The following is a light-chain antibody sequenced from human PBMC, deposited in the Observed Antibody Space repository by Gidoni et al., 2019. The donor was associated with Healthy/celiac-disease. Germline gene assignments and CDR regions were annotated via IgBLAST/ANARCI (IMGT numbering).Light chain of an antibody. Sequence: DIVITQSPDSLAVSLGERATINCKSSQSVLYSSNNKNYLAWYQQKPGQPPKLLIYWASTRESGVPDRFSGRGSGTEFTLTISSLQAEDVAVYYCQQYYSTPYTFGQGTKLEIK. CDR3: QQYYSTPYT. J-gene: IGKJ2*01. CDR1: QSVLYSSNNKNY. V-gene: IGKV4-1*01. CDR2: WAS.